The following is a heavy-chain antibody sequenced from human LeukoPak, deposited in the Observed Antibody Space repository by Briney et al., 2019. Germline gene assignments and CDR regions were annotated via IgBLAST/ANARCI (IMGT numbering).Heavy chain of an antibody. CDR3: ARGLWGGYCSGGSCLGFDP. D-gene: IGHD2-15*01. CDR1: GYTFTSYD. J-gene: IGHJ5*02. V-gene: IGHV1-8*01. CDR2: MNPNSGNI. Sequence: ASVKVSCKASGYTFTSYDINWVRQATGQGLEWMGWMNPNSGNIGYAQKFQGRVTMTRNTSISTAYMELSSLRSEDTAVYYCARGLWGGYCSGGSCLGFDPWGQGTLVTVSS.